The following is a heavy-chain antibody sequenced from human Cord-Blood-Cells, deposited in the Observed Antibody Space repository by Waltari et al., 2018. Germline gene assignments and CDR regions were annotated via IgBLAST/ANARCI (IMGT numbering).Heavy chain of an antibody. D-gene: IGHD3-10*01. CDR2: INHSGST. V-gene: IGHV4-34*01. J-gene: IGHJ6*02. Sequence: VQLQQWGAGLLTPSATLSLTCAVYGGSFSGYYWSWIRQPPGQGVEWIGEINHSGSTNYNPSLKSRVTISVDTSKNQFSLKLSSVTAADTAVYYCARGRSGTIWFGESYGMDVWGQGTTVTVSS. CDR1: GGSFSGYY. CDR3: ARGRSGTIWFGESYGMDV.